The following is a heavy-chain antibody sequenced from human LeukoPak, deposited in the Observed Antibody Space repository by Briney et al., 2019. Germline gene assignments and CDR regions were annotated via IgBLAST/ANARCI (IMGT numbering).Heavy chain of an antibody. D-gene: IGHD1-26*01. V-gene: IGHV3-48*03. J-gene: IGHJ2*01. CDR1: GFTFSSYE. CDR3: VRKAWEVHWNLYL. CDR2: ISTLSSTI. Sequence: GGSLRLSCLAAGFTFSSYEANCVSQTPGKGLEWLSYISTLSSTIFYADSVKGRFTISRDNAKNSLYLEMNSLRGDDTAIYYCVRKAWEVHWNLYLGGRGTLVTVSS.